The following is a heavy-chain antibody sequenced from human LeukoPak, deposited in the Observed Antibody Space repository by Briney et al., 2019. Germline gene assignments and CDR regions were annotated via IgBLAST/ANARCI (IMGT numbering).Heavy chain of an antibody. CDR1: GFTFSSYS. Sequence: GGSLRLSCAASGFTFSSYSMNWVRQAPGKGLEWVSSISTTSSYIYYADSVKGRFTISRDNAKNSLYLQMNSLRAEDTAVYYCARDPAYYYMDVWGKGTTVTVSS. CDR3: ARDPAYYYMDV. V-gene: IGHV3-21*01. J-gene: IGHJ6*03. CDR2: ISTTSSYI.